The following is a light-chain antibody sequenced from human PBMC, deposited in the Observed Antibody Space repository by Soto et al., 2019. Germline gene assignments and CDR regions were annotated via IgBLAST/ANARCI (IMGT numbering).Light chain of an antibody. Sequence: DIVMTQTPLSLPVTPGEPASISCRSSQSLLDSDDGNTYLDWYLQKPGQSPQLLIYTLSYRASEGQDRFSGSGSGTDFTLKISRVEAEDVGVYYCMQRIEFPLFTFGPGTKVDIK. J-gene: IGKJ3*01. V-gene: IGKV2-40*01. CDR3: MQRIEFPLFT. CDR1: QSLLDSDDGNTY. CDR2: TLS.